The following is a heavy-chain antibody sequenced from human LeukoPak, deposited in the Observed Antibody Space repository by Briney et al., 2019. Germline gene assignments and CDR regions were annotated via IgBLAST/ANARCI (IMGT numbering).Heavy chain of an antibody. CDR1: GDSISTSTYY. CDR3: ANHRTHGSFHN. J-gene: IGHJ4*02. D-gene: IGHD1-26*01. CDR2: IYYTGNT. V-gene: IGHV4-39*01. Sequence: SETLSLTCTVSGDSISTSTYYWAWVRQPPGKGLEWIGSIYYTGNTYYTPSLNSRVTISADTSKNQFSLKLSSATAADTAVFFCANHRTHGSFHNWGQGTLVTVSS.